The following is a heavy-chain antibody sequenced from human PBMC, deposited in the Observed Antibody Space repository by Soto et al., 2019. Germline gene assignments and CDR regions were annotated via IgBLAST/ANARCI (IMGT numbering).Heavy chain of an antibody. V-gene: IGHV1-46*03. J-gene: IGHJ4*02. D-gene: IGHD5-18*01. CDR2: IKPGSGDT. Sequence: GASVKVSCKASGYTFTSYFIHWVRQAPGQGLEWMGMIKPGSGDTVYAQKLQGRITVTRDTSTRTVYMELSSLTPEDAAVYYCARVLGGAALVGDWGQGTRVTVSS. CDR3: ARVLGGAALVGD. CDR1: GYTFTSYF.